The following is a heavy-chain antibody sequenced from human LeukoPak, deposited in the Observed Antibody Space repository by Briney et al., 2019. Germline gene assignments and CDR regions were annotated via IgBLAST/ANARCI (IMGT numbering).Heavy chain of an antibody. CDR3: AKDMVRGVTPTIICDY. V-gene: IGHV3-23*01. CDR1: GFTFSSYA. D-gene: IGHD3-10*01. CDR2: ISGSGGST. Sequence: PGGSLRLSCAASGFTFSSYAMSWVRQAPGNGLEWVSTISGSGGSTYYADSVKGRFTISRDNSKNTLYLQMNSLRAEDTAVYYCAKDMVRGVTPTIICDYWGQGTLVTVSS. J-gene: IGHJ4*02.